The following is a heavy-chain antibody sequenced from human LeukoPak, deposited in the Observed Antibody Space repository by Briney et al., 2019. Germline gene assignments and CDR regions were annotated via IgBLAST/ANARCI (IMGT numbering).Heavy chain of an antibody. CDR2: VYKSGGT. J-gene: IGHJ4*02. Sequence: SETLSLTCTVSGVSVSSGNYYWSWIRQPPGKGLEWIGYVYKSGGTSYNPSLKGRVTISVDTSKNQFSLKLSSVTTADTAVYYCARFVIYDSSGYYLYYFDYWGQGTLVTVSS. D-gene: IGHD3-22*01. V-gene: IGHV4-61*01. CDR3: ARFVIYDSSGYYLYYFDY. CDR1: GVSVSSGNYY.